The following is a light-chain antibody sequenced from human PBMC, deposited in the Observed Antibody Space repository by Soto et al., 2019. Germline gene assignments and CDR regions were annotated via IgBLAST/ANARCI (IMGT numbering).Light chain of an antibody. CDR2: EVN. V-gene: IGLV2-8*01. Sequence: QSALTQPPSASWSPGQSVTISCTGTSSDVGGYNYVSWFQQHPGKAPKLMIYEVNKRPSGVPDRFSGSKSGNTASLTVSGLQADDEADYYCSSYAGSNNYVFGSGTKVTVL. CDR3: SSYAGSNNYV. J-gene: IGLJ1*01. CDR1: SSDVGGYNY.